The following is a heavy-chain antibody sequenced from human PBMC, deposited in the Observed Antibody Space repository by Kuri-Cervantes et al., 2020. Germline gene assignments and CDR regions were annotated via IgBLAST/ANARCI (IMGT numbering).Heavy chain of an antibody. CDR2: ISSSGSTI. D-gene: IGHD3-22*01. V-gene: IGHV3-48*03. CDR3: TRAPYFDRNSFDFDY. Sequence: GGSLRLSCAASGFTFSSYEMNWVRQAPGKGLEWVSYISSSGSTIYYADSVKGRFTISRDNAKNSLYLQMNNLRAEDTAMYYCTRAPYFDRNSFDFDYWGQGTLVTVSS. CDR1: GFTFSSYE. J-gene: IGHJ4*02.